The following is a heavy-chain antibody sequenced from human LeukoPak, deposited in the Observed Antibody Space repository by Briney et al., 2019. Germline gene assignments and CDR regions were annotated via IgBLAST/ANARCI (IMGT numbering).Heavy chain of an antibody. Sequence: GGSLRLSCAASGFTFSSFAMSWVRQARGKWLEWVSGISGSGHSTYYADSVKGRFIISRDNSKNTLFLQMNSLRAEDTAIYYCAKSPHDYGDYPPWFDPWGQGTLVTVSS. J-gene: IGHJ5*02. V-gene: IGHV3-23*01. D-gene: IGHD4-17*01. CDR2: ISGSGHST. CDR3: AKSPHDYGDYPPWFDP. CDR1: GFTFSSFA.